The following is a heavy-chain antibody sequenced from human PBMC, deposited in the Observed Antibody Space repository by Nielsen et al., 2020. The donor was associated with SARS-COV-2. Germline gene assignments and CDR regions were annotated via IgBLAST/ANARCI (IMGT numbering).Heavy chain of an antibody. CDR2: IYYSVST. CDR3: ARLGLDP. CDR1: GGSISTCGYY. Sequence: SATLSLTCTVSGGSISTCGYYWSWIRQHPGKGLEWIGYIYYSVSTYYHPSLKSRVTISVDTSKNQFSLNLTSVTAADTAVYYCARLGLDPWGQGTLVTVSS. V-gene: IGHV4-31*03. J-gene: IGHJ5*02.